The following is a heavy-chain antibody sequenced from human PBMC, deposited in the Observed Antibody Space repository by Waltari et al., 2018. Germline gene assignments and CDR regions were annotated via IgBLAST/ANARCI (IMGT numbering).Heavy chain of an antibody. CDR3: ASTDSSLRGMDV. J-gene: IGHJ6*02. V-gene: IGHV4-38-2*01. D-gene: IGHD6-13*01. Sequence: QVQLQESGPGLVKPSETLSLTCAVSGYSISSGYYWGWIRQPPGKGLEWIGSIYHSGSTYETPSPESGVTKPGGQSKKQYSRKLDSVGAEDTSVYYWASTDSSLRGMDVWGHGTTVTVSS. CDR2: IYHSGST. CDR1: GYSISSGYY.